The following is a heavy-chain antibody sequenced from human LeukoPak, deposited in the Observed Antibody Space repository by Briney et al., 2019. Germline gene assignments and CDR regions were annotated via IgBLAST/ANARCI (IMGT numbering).Heavy chain of an antibody. CDR1: GGSFSGYY. Sequence: PSETLSLTCAVYGGSFSGYYWSWIRQPPGKGLGWLGEINHSGSTNYNPSLKSRVTISVDTSKNQFSLKLSSVTAADTAVYYCARARAWDYYMDAWGKGTTVTVSS. CDR2: INHSGST. CDR3: ARARAWDYYMDA. V-gene: IGHV4-34*01. D-gene: IGHD7-27*01. J-gene: IGHJ6*03.